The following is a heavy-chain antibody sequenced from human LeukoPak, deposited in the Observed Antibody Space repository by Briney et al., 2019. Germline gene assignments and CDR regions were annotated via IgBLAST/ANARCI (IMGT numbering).Heavy chain of an antibody. CDR3: ARGRLGRTVDY. J-gene: IGHJ4*02. CDR1: NYSISSGYY. Sequence: SETLSLTCTVSNYSISSGYYWGWIRQPPGKGLEWIGSIYHSGTTYYNPSLQSRVAISMDTSKNQFSLKLSSVTAADTAVYYCARGRLGRTVDYWGQGTLVTVSS. D-gene: IGHD3-16*01. V-gene: IGHV4-38-2*02. CDR2: IYHSGTT.